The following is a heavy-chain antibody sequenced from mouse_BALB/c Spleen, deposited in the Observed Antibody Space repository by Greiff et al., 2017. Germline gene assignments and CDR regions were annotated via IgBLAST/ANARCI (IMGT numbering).Heavy chain of an antibody. CDR2: IWSGGST. CDR3: ARNTHYYGSSYGWYFDV. Sequence: VKLMESGPGLVQPSQSLSITCTVSGFSLTSYGVHWVRQSPGKGLEWLGVIWSGGSTDYNAAFISRLSISKDNSKSQVFFKMNSLQANDTAIYYCARNTHYYGSSYGWYFDVWGAGTTVTVSS. V-gene: IGHV2-2*02. D-gene: IGHD1-1*01. J-gene: IGHJ1*01. CDR1: GFSLTSYG.